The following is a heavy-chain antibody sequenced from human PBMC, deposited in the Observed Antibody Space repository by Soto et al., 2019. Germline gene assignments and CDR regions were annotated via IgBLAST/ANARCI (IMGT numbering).Heavy chain of an antibody. CDR1: GGSFSGYY. V-gene: IGHV4-34*01. CDR3: AREEGHRRTYYYGSGSHNWFDP. Sequence: SETLSLTCAVYGGSFSGYYWSWIRQPPGKGLEWIGEINHSGSTNYNPSLKSRVTISVDTSKNQFSMKMSSVTAADTAVYYCAREEGHRRTYYYGSGSHNWFDPWGQGTLVTVSS. D-gene: IGHD3-10*01. J-gene: IGHJ5*02. CDR2: INHSGST.